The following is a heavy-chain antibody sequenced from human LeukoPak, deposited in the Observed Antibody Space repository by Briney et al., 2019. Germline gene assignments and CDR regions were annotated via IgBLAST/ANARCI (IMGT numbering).Heavy chain of an antibody. Sequence: PGGSLRLSCAASGFTSSSYAMSWVRQAPGKGLEWVSAISGSGGSTYYADSVKGRFTISRDNSKNTLYLQMNSLRAEDTAVYYCAKSQKGLARIHWFGDTKDYFDYWGQGTLVTVSS. D-gene: IGHD3-10*01. CDR3: AKSQKGLARIHWFGDTKDYFDY. CDR2: ISGSGGST. J-gene: IGHJ4*02. V-gene: IGHV3-23*01. CDR1: GFTSSSYA.